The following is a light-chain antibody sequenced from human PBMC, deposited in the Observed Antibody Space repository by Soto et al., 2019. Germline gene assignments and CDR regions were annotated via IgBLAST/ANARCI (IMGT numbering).Light chain of an antibody. J-gene: IGLJ1*01. CDR3: QSYDISLRGFV. V-gene: IGLV1-40*01. CDR1: SSNIGDNY. CDR2: DNT. Sequence: QSVLTQSPSASGTPGQRVTISCSGSSSNIGDNYVYWYQQLPGTAPRLLIFDNTNRPSGVPDRFSASKSDTSASLAISGLQAEDEADYYCQSYDISLRGFVFGTGTKLTVL.